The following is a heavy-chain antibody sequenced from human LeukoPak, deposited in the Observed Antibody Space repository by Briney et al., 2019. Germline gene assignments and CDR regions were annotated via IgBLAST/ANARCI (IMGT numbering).Heavy chain of an antibody. J-gene: IGHJ6*04. CDR2: IYSGGST. CDR1: GFTVSSNY. CDR3: AELGITMIGGV. V-gene: IGHV3-66*01. D-gene: IGHD3-10*02. Sequence: GGSLRLSCAASGFTVSSNYMSWVRQAPGKGLEWVSVIYSGGSTYYADSVKGRFTISRDNSRNTLYLQMNSLRAEDTAVYYCAELGITMIGGVWGKGTTVTISS.